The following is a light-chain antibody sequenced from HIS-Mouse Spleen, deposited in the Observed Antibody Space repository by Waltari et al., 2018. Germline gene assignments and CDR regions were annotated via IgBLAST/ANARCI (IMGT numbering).Light chain of an antibody. CDR3: QAWDSSYSV. V-gene: IGLV3-1*01. CDR1: KLGDKY. Sequence: SYELTQPPSVSVSPGQTASITCSGDKLGDKYACWYQQKPRQSPVLVIYQDSKRPSGTPERFSGSNSGNTATLTISGTQAMDEADYYCQAWDSSYSVFGGGTKLTVL. CDR2: QDS. J-gene: IGLJ2*01.